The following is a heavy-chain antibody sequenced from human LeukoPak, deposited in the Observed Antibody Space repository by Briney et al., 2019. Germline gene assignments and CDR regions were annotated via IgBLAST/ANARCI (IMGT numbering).Heavy chain of an antibody. CDR1: GYTFTNYE. D-gene: IGHD3-16*01. CDR2: MNPNSGNT. CDR3: ARRGGGFDY. V-gene: IGHV1-8*01. Sequence: ASVKVSCKASGYTFTNYEINWVRQATGQGLEWMGWMNPNSGNTGYAQKFQGKVTMTRNTSISTAYMELISLKSDDTAVYYCARRGGGFDYWGQGTLVTVSS. J-gene: IGHJ4*02.